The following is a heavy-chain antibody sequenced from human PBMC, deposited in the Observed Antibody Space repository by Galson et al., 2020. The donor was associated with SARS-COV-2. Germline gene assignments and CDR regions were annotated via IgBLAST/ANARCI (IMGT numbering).Heavy chain of an antibody. V-gene: IGHV4-34*01. CDR3: ASISTVTSYYYYYGMDV. D-gene: IGHD4-17*01. CDR2: INHSGST. J-gene: IGHJ6*02. CDR1: GGSFSGYY. Sequence: SETLSLTCAVYGGSFSGYYWSWIRQPPGKGLEWIGEINHSGSTNYNPSLKSRVTISVDTSKNQFSLKLSSVTAADTAVYYCASISTVTSYYYYYGMDVWGQGTTVTVSS.